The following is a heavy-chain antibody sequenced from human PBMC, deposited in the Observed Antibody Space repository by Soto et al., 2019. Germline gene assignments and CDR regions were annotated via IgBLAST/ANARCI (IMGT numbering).Heavy chain of an antibody. CDR1: GGSISSAAYY. J-gene: IGHJ4*02. CDR2: ISHSGST. CDR3: ASGYCSSTACYSRTFDY. D-gene: IGHD2-2*03. Sequence: SETLSLTCTVSGGSISSAAYYWSWIRQHPGKGLEWIGYISHSGSTYYNPSLKSRVTISVDTSKNQFSLSLTSVTAADTAVYYCASGYCSSTACYSRTFDYWGQGALVTVSS. V-gene: IGHV4-31*03.